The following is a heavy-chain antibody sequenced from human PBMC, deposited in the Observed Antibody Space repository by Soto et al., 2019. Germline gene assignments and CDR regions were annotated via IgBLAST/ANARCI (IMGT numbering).Heavy chain of an antibody. CDR2: FRTGGDDGTT. V-gene: IGHV3-23*01. CDR1: GFTFSSYS. D-gene: IGHD3-10*01. CDR3: AKKVNSGPGSQYFDY. J-gene: IGHJ4*02. Sequence: PGGSLRLSCAASGFTFSSYSMSWVRQAPGKGLEWVSGFRTGGDDGTTYYADSVKGRFTISRDNSKNTLFLQMNSLRAEATALYYCAKKVNSGPGSQYFDYWGQGTLVTVSS.